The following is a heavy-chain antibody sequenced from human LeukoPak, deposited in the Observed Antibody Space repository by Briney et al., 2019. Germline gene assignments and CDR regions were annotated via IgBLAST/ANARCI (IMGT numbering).Heavy chain of an antibody. CDR2: IYPRDGST. CDR3: ARDQEGFDY. J-gene: IGHJ4*02. V-gene: IGHV1-46*01. Sequence: ASVKVSCKASGYTFTSNFIHWVRQAPGQGLEWMGMIYPRDGSTSYAQKFQGRVTVTRDTSTSTVHMELSGLRSEDTAVYYCARDQEGFDYWAREPWSPSPQ. CDR1: GYTFTSNF.